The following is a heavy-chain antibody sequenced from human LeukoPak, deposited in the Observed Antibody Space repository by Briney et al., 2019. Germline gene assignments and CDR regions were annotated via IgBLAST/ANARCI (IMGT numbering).Heavy chain of an antibody. V-gene: IGHV1-2*02. CDR3: AREGYSSSWLTPYYFDY. CDR2: INPNSGGT. CDR1: GYTFTGYY. J-gene: IGHJ4*02. D-gene: IGHD6-13*01. Sequence: SVKVSCKASGYTFTGYYMHWVRQAPGQGLEWMGWINPNSGGTNYAQKLQGRVTMTRDTSISTAYMELSRLRSDDTAVYYCAREGYSSSWLTPYYFDYWGQGTLVTVSS.